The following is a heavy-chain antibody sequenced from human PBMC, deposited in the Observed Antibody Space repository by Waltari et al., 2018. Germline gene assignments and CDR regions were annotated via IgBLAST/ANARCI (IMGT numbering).Heavy chain of an antibody. V-gene: IGHV4-4*02. D-gene: IGHD5-12*01. Sequence: QLQQSGPGLVKPSESLSLPCSVSGDSMNNNYTWNWVRQSPGKGLEWVGQIHYSGRTHFNPSLESRITMSIDMSSNQFSLRLSSVNVADTAVYFCARDRGRGLYLDTWGQGTLVTVSP. CDR2: IHYSGRT. CDR3: ARDRGRGLYLDT. J-gene: IGHJ5*02. CDR1: GDSMNNNYT.